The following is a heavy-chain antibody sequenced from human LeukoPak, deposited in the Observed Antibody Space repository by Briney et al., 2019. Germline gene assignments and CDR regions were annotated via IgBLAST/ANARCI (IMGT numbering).Heavy chain of an antibody. CDR2: ITSDAYI. D-gene: IGHD4-17*01. V-gene: IGHV3-21*01. J-gene: IGHJ4*02. CDR3: ARADYGDYGVDY. CDR1: VFAFSSSN. Sequence: GGSLRLSCAASVFAFSSSNLNWFRQAPGKGLEWVSSITSDAYIYYADSLKGRFSISRDNAKNSVYLQMISLRAEDTAVYYCARADYGDYGVDYWGQGTLVTVSS.